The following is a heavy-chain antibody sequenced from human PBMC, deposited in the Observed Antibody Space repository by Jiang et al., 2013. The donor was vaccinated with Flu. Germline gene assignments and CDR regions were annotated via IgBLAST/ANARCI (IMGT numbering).Heavy chain of an antibody. CDR2: IDWDDDK. Sequence: TFSGFSLSTSGMCVTWIRQPPGKALEWLARIDWDDDKYYSTSLKTRLTISKDTSKNQVVLTMTNMDPVDTATYYCARISPGSSGWRFDSWGQGTLVTVSS. CDR3: ARISPGSSGWRFDS. J-gene: IGHJ4*02. CDR1: GFSLSTSGMC. V-gene: IGHV2-70*11. D-gene: IGHD6-19*01.